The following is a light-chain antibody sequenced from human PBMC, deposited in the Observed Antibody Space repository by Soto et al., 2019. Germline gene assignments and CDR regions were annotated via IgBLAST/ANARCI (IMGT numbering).Light chain of an antibody. J-gene: IGLJ1*01. CDR2: EGH. Sequence: HSALARPASVSGSPGQSITISCTGTSGFFGRFSLVSWYQQPPGKAPKVMISEGHRRPSGVPDRFSGSTSVNSASLTISGLQADDEADYYCCLYIGATTYVFGTGTKVTVL. CDR1: SGFFGRFSL. V-gene: IGLV2-23*01. CDR3: CLYIGATTYV.